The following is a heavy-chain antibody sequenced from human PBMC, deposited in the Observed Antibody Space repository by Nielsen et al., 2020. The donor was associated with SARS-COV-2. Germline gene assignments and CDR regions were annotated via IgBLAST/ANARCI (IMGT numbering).Heavy chain of an antibody. J-gene: IGHJ6*02. Sequence: GESLKISCAASGFTFSSYGMHWVRQAPGKGLEWVAVIWYDVSNKYYADSVKGRFTISRDNSKNTLYLQMNSLRAEDTAVYYCAREGYCSSTSCPYYYYYGMDVWGQGTTVTVSS. CDR2: IWYDVSNK. CDR1: GFTFSSYG. CDR3: AREGYCSSTSCPYYYYYGMDV. D-gene: IGHD2-2*01. V-gene: IGHV3-33*01.